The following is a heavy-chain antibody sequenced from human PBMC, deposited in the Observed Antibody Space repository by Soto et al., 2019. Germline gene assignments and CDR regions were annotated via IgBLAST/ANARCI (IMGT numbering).Heavy chain of an antibody. CDR3: VRDGTKTLRDWFDP. Sequence: SETLSLTCTVSGASISRFYWSWIRKSAGKGLEWIGRIYATGTTDYNPSLKSRVMVSVDTSKKQFSLKLRSVTAADTAVYYCVRDGTKTLRDWFDPWGQGISVTVS. CDR1: GASISRFY. J-gene: IGHJ5*02. CDR2: IYATGTT. V-gene: IGHV4-4*07. D-gene: IGHD1-1*01.